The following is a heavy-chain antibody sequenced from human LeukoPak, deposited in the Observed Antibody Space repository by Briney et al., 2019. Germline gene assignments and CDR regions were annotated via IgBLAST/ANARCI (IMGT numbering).Heavy chain of an antibody. J-gene: IGHJ4*02. Sequence: KTSETLSLTCTVSGGSISSSYWSWIRQPAGKGLEWIGRIYTSGSTNYNPSLKSRVTMSVDTSKNQFSLKLSSVTAADTAVYYCARDRGVQAAPFDYWGQGTLVTVSS. CDR1: GGSISSSY. CDR2: IYTSGST. V-gene: IGHV4-4*07. CDR3: ARDRGVQAAPFDY. D-gene: IGHD6-6*01.